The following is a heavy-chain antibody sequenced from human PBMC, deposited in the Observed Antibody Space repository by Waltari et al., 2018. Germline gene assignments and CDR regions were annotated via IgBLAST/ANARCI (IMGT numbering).Heavy chain of an antibody. D-gene: IGHD6-13*01. V-gene: IGHV4-34*01. Sequence: QVQLQQWGAGLLKPSETLSLTCAVYGGSFSGYYWSWIRQTPGKGLEWIGEINHRGSTNSNPARKSRVTISVDTSKNHVSLKLSAVTAADTAVYYCARGRGYSSSWYPHYYYYGMDVWGQGTTVTVSS. CDR1: GGSFSGYY. CDR3: ARGRGYSSSWYPHYYYYGMDV. J-gene: IGHJ6*02. CDR2: INHRGST.